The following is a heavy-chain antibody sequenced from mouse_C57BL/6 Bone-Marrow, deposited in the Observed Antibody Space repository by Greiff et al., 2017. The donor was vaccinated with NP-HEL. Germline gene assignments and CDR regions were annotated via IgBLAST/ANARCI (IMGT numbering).Heavy chain of an antibody. CDR2: ISNGGGST. Sequence: VQLKESGVGLVQPGGSLKLSCAASGFTFSDYYMYWVRQTPEKRLEWVAYISNGGGSTYYPDTVKGRFTISRDNAKNTLYLQMSRLKSEDTAMYYCARLLTGTVYAMDYWGQGTSVTVSS. J-gene: IGHJ4*01. V-gene: IGHV5-12*01. CDR1: GFTFSDYY. CDR3: ARLLTGTVYAMDY. D-gene: IGHD4-1*01.